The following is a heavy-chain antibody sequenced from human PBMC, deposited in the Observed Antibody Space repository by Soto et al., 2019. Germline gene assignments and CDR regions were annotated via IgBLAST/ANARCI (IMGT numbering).Heavy chain of an antibody. V-gene: IGHV6-1*01. CDR1: GDSVSSNSAA. D-gene: IGHD1-1*01. CDR3: ARGSAWDWTFDY. Sequence: PSQTLSLTCAISGDSVSSNSAAWTWIRQSPSRGLEWLGRTYYRSKWYSDYAVSVKSRITINPDTSKNQFSLRLDSLTPGDTAVYYCARGSAWDWTFDYWGQGTLVTVSS. J-gene: IGHJ4*02. CDR2: TYYRSKWYS.